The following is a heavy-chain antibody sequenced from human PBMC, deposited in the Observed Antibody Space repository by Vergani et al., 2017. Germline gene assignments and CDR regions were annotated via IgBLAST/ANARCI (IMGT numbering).Heavy chain of an antibody. CDR2: ISAYNGNT. D-gene: IGHD2-2*01. CDR3: ARYQLLHYYYYGMDV. J-gene: IGHJ6*02. Sequence: QVQLVQSGAEVKKPGASVKVSCKASGYTFTSYGISWVRQAPGQGLEWMGWISAYNGNTNYAQKLQGRVTMTTDTSTSTAYMELSSLRSEDTAVYYCARYQLLHYYYYGMDVWGQGTTVTVSS. CDR1: GYTFTSYG. V-gene: IGHV1-18*04.